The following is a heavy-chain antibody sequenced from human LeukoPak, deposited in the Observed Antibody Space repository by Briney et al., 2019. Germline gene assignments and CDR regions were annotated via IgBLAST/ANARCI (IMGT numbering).Heavy chain of an antibody. V-gene: IGHV7-4-1*02. CDR3: ARIPSLIKYYDFWGDYNWFDP. Sequence: ASVKVSCKASGYTFTSYAMNWVRQAPGQGLEWMGWINTNTGNPTYAQGFTGRFVFSLDTSVSTAYLQISSLKAEDTAVYYCARIPSLIKYYDFWGDYNWFDPWGQGTLVTVSS. J-gene: IGHJ5*02. CDR1: GYTFTSYA. CDR2: INTNTGNP. D-gene: IGHD3-3*01.